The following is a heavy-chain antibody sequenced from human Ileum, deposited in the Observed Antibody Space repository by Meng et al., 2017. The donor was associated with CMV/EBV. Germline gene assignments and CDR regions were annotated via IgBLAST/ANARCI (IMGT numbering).Heavy chain of an antibody. Sequence: ASVKVSCKASGYTFTDHFIHWVRQAPGQGLEGMGWINPNSGDTNYAQKFQDRVTMTRDTSISTASLELSRLRSDDTAVYYCARVILERRGGYFDYWGQGRLVTVSS. CDR1: GYTFTDHF. V-gene: IGHV1-2*02. J-gene: IGHJ4*02. D-gene: IGHD1-1*01. CDR3: ARVILERRGGYFDY. CDR2: INPNSGDT.